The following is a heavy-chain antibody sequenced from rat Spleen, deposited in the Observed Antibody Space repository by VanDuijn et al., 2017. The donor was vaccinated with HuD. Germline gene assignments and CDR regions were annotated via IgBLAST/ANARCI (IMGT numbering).Heavy chain of an antibody. CDR2: IWGNGSP. V-gene: IGHV2-13*01. J-gene: IGHJ2*01. CDR3: TTHPRY. D-gene: IGHD3-1*01. Sequence: QVQLKESGPGLVQPSQTLSLTCTVSGFSPSNYGVIWVRQPPGNGLEWMGVIWGNGSPNYNSALKSRLSISRDTSKNQVFLKMNSLQTDDTGTYYCTTHPRYWGQGVMVTVSS. CDR1: GFSPSNYG.